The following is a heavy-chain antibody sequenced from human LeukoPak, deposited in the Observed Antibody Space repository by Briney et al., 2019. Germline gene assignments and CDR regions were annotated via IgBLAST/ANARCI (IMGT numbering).Heavy chain of an antibody. Sequence: ASVKVSCKASGYTFTGYYMHWVRQAPGQGLEWMGRIDPNSGGTSYAQKFQGRVTMTRDTSISTAYMELSRLRSDDTAVYYCASGQWLGKPADYWGQGPLVTVSS. J-gene: IGHJ4*02. CDR1: GYTFTGYY. CDR2: IDPNSGGT. CDR3: ASGQWLGKPADY. D-gene: IGHD6-19*01. V-gene: IGHV1-2*06.